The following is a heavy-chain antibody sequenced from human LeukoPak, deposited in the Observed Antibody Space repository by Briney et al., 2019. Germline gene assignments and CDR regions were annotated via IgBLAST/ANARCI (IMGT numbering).Heavy chain of an antibody. V-gene: IGHV4-59*01. CDR1: GGSISSYY. J-gene: IGHJ4*02. D-gene: IGHD3-16*01. CDR2: IYYSGST. CDR3: ARYRLGGMITFGGFDY. Sequence: SETLPLTCTVSGGSISSYYWSWIRQPPGKGLEWIGYIYYSGSTNYNPSLKSRVTISVDTSKNQFSLKLSSVTAADTAVYYCARYRLGGMITFGGFDYWGQGTLVTVSS.